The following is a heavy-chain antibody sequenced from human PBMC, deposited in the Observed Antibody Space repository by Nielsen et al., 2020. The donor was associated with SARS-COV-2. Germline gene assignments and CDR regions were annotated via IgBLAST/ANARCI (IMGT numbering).Heavy chain of an antibody. Sequence: SETLSLTCIVSGGSISSGSHYWSWIRQPPGKGLEWIGYIYYSGSTNYNPSLKSRVTISVDTSKNQFSLKLSSVTAADTAVYYCARVWSGYDLGHHYYYYYMDVWGKGTTVTVSS. CDR1: GGSISSGSHY. D-gene: IGHD5-12*01. CDR3: ARVWSGYDLGHHYYYYYMDV. CDR2: IYYSGST. V-gene: IGHV4-61*01. J-gene: IGHJ6*03.